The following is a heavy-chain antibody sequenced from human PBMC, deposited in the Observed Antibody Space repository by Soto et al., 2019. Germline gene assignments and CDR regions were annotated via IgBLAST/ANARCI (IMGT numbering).Heavy chain of an antibody. CDR1: GFTFSSYA. CDR3: ARDLGGSGWYGLDYFDY. J-gene: IGHJ4*02. Sequence: GGSLRLSCAASGFTFSSYAMHWVRQAPGKGLEWVAVISYDGSNKYYADSVKGRFTISRDNSKNTLYLQMNSLRAEDTAVYYCARDLGGSGWYGLDYFDYWGQGTLVTVSS. D-gene: IGHD6-19*01. V-gene: IGHV3-30-3*01. CDR2: ISYDGSNK.